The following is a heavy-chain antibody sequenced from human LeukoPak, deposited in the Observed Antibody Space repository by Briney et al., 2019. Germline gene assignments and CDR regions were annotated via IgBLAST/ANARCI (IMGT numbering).Heavy chain of an antibody. CDR1: GYTLTELS. Sequence: GASVKVSCKVSGYTLTELSIHWVRQAPGKGLEWMGGFDPEDGETIYARKFQGRVTMTEDTSTDTAYMELSSLRSEDTAVYYCATWEEYSSSPRDYWGQGTLVTVSS. CDR2: FDPEDGET. J-gene: IGHJ4*02. D-gene: IGHD6-6*01. V-gene: IGHV1-24*01. CDR3: ATWEEYSSSPRDY.